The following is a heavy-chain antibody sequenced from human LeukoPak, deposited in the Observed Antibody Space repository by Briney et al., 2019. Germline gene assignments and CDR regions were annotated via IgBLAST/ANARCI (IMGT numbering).Heavy chain of an antibody. J-gene: IGHJ6*04. Sequence: GGSLRLACAASGFTFSSYAMHWVRQAPGKGLEYVSAISSNGGSTYYANSVKGRFTISRDNSKNTLYLQMGSLRAEDMAVYYCATANDFWSGYLPPGDVWGKGTTVTVSS. CDR3: ATANDFWSGYLPPGDV. CDR2: ISSNGGST. CDR1: GFTFSSYA. D-gene: IGHD3-3*01. V-gene: IGHV3-64*01.